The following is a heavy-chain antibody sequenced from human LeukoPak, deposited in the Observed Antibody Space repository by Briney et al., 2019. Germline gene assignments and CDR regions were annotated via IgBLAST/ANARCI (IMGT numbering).Heavy chain of an antibody. J-gene: IGHJ3*02. V-gene: IGHV5-51*01. D-gene: IGHD6-13*01. CDR2: IYPGDSDT. CDR3: ARTGYSSSWYGGFDI. CDR1: GXSFTNYW. Sequence: GESLKISFKGSGXSFTNYWIGWVRQMSGKGLEWMGIIYPGDSDTRYSPSFQGQVTISADKSIITAYLQWSSLKASDTAMYYCARTGYSSSWYGGFDIWGQGTLVTVSS.